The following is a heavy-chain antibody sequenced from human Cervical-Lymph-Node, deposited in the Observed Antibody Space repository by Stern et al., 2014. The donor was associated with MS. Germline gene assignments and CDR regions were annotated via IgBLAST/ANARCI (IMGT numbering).Heavy chain of an antibody. CDR3: AKWLHGFAFDL. Sequence: VQLVESGPDVKKPGASVQISCETSGFRFTQYYLHWVRQTPGQGLQWMGFINPVDGSTTYAQNFKDRVVMTRDTSTSTVFIELSGLTSEDTAVYYCAKWLHGFAFDLWGPGTVITVSS. CDR2: INPVDGST. J-gene: IGHJ3*01. D-gene: IGHD5-12*01. CDR1: GFRFTQYY. V-gene: IGHV1-46*01.